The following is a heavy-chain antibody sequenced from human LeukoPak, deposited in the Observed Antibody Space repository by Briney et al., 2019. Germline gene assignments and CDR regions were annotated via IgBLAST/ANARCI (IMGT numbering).Heavy chain of an antibody. CDR2: IYYSGST. CDR1: GGSISSYY. CDR3: ARGGCSSTSCATDWFDP. D-gene: IGHD2-2*01. Sequence: PSETLSLTCTVSGGSISSYYWSWIRQPPGKRLEWIGYIYYSGSTNYNPSLKSRVTISVDTSKNQFSLKLSSVTAADTAVYYCARGGCSSTSCATDWFDPWGQGTLVTVSS. V-gene: IGHV4-59*01. J-gene: IGHJ5*02.